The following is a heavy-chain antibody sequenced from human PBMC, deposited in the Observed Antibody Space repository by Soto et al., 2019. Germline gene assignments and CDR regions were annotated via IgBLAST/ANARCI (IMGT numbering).Heavy chain of an antibody. D-gene: IGHD3-10*01. J-gene: IGHJ3*02. CDR3: ARAMVRGVIADFDI. CDR2: ISSSGSTI. V-gene: IGHV3-11*01. Sequence: GGSLRLSCAASGFTFSDYYMSWIRQAPGKGLEWVSYISSSGSTIYYADSVKGRFTISRDNAKNSLYLQMNSLRAEDTAVYYCARAMVRGVIADFDIWGQGTMVTVSS. CDR1: GFTFSDYY.